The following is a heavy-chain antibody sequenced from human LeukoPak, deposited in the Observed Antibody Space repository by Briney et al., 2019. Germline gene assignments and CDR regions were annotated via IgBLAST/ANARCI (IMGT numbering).Heavy chain of an antibody. CDR2: IYTSGST. V-gene: IGHV4-4*07. D-gene: IGHD2-2*01. CDR3: ARGGYCSSTSCFREWFDP. J-gene: IGHJ5*02. CDR1: GGSISTYY. Sequence: SETLSLTCSVSGGSISTYYWSWIRQSAGKGLEWIGRIYTSGSTNYNPSLKSRVTMSVDTSKNQFSLKLSSVTAADTAVYYCARGGYCSSTSCFREWFDPWGQGTLVTVSS.